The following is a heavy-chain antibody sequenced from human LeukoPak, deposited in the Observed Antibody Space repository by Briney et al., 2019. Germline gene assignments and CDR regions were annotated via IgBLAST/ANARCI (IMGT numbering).Heavy chain of an antibody. CDR3: ARVGDFCRGGSCYDY. D-gene: IGHD2-15*01. Sequence: GGSLRLSCAASGFTFSSYWMHWARQAPGKGLVWVSRINSDGRSTTYAASVKGRFTISRDNAKNMLYLQMNGLSAEDTAVYYCARVGDFCRGGSCYDYWGQGTLVTVSS. CDR2: INSDGRST. J-gene: IGHJ4*02. V-gene: IGHV3-74*01. CDR1: GFTFSSYW.